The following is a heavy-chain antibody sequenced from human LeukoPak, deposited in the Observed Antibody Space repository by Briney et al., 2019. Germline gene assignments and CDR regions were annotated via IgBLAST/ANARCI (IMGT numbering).Heavy chain of an antibody. J-gene: IGHJ4*02. CDR2: IKSKTDGGTT. CDR3: TTDLSNTDYDYVWGSYRSGY. D-gene: IGHD3-16*02. Sequence: SGGSLRLSCAASGFTFSNAWMSWVRQAPGKGLEWVGRIKSKTDGGTTDYAAHVKGRFTISRDDSKNTLYLQMNSLKTEDTAVYYCTTDLSNTDYDYVWGSYRSGYWGQGTLVTVSS. CDR1: GFTFSNAW. V-gene: IGHV3-15*01.